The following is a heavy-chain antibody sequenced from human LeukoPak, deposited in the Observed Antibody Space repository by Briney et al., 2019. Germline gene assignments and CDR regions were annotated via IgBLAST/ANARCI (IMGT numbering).Heavy chain of an antibody. J-gene: IGHJ4*02. CDR1: GYTFTGYY. D-gene: IGHD3-10*01. Sequence: ASVKVSCKASGYTFTGYYMHWVRQAPGQGLEWMGRINPNSGGTNYAQKFQGRVTMTRDTTISTAYMELSRLRSDDTAVYYCARDTTMVRGVIKRARFDYWGQGTLVTVSS. V-gene: IGHV1-2*06. CDR2: INPNSGGT. CDR3: ARDTTMVRGVIKRARFDY.